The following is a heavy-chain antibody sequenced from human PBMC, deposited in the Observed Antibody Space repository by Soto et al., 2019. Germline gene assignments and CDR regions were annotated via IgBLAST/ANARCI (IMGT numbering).Heavy chain of an antibody. D-gene: IGHD4-17*01. Sequence: QVQLVESGGGVVQPGRSLRLSCAASGFTFSSYGMHWVRQAPGKGLEWVAVIWYDGSNKYYADSVKGRFTISRDNSKSTLYLQMNSVRAEDTAVYYCARVILRFHYYYGMDVWGQGTTVTVSS. J-gene: IGHJ6*02. CDR3: ARVILRFHYYYGMDV. V-gene: IGHV3-33*01. CDR2: IWYDGSNK. CDR1: GFTFSSYG.